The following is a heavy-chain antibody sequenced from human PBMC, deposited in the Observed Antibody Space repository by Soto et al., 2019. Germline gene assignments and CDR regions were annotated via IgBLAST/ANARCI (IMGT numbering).Heavy chain of an antibody. D-gene: IGHD1-26*01. CDR2: IYYSGCT. CDR1: GGSISSSSYY. Sequence: QLQLQESGPGLVKPSETLSLTCTVSGGSISSSSYYWGWIRQPPGKGLEWIGSIYYSGCTYYNPSLKSRVTISVDTSKNQFSLKLSSVTAADTAVYYCARLLSIVGATTTKKLDYWGQGTLVTVSS. J-gene: IGHJ4*02. CDR3: ARLLSIVGATTTKKLDY. V-gene: IGHV4-39*01.